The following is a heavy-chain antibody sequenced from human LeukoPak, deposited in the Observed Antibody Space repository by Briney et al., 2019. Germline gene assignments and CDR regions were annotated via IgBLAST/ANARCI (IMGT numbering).Heavy chain of an antibody. CDR1: GGSISSYY. D-gene: IGHD1-14*01. CDR3: ARGRYNAY. CDR2: IYYSGST. J-gene: IGHJ4*02. Sequence: SETLSLTCTVSGGSISSYYWSWIRQPPGKGLEWIGYIYYSGSTNYSPSLKSRVTISVDTSKNQFSLKLSSVTAADTAVYYCARGRYNAYWGQGTLVTVSS. V-gene: IGHV4-59*12.